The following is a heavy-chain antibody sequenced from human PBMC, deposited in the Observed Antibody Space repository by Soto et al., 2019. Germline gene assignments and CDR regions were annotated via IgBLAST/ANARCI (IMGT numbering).Heavy chain of an antibody. J-gene: IGHJ5*02. CDR1: GGSISSSSYY. V-gene: IGHV4-39*01. D-gene: IGHD3-22*01. CDR2: IYYSGST. Sequence: SETLSLTCTVSGGSISSSSYYWGWIRQPPGKGLEWIGSIYYSGSTYYNPSLKSRVTISVDTSKNQFSLKLSSVTAADTAVYYCARHFLGSAMISWGQGTLVTVSS. CDR3: ARHFLGSAMIS.